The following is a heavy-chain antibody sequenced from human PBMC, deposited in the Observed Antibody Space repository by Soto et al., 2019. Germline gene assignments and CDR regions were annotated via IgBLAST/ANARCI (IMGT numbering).Heavy chain of an antibody. J-gene: IGHJ6*04. D-gene: IGHD3-3*01. CDR3: AKDQYYDFWSGYYPRFEV. Sequence: ALRHSCAASRFTFRSYGIDWVLEDPFKWLEWVSAISGSVGSTYYADSVKGRFTISRDNSKNTLYLQMNSLRAEDTAVYYCAKDQYYDFWSGYYPRFEVWGKGTTVTVSS. CDR2: ISGSVGST. V-gene: IGHV3-23*01. CDR1: RFTFRSYG.